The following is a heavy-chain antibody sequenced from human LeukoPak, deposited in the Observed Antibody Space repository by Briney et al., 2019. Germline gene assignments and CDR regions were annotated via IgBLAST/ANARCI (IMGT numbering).Heavy chain of an antibody. Sequence: GGSLRLSXAASGFTFSSYGMHWVRQAPGKGLEWVAFIRYDGSNKYYADSVKGRFTISRDNSKNTLYLQMNSLRAEDTAVYYCAKDQITYYYGSADAFDIWGQRTMATVSS. V-gene: IGHV3-30*02. CDR2: IRYDGSNK. CDR3: AKDQITYYYGSADAFDI. D-gene: IGHD3-10*01. J-gene: IGHJ3*02. CDR1: GFTFSSYG.